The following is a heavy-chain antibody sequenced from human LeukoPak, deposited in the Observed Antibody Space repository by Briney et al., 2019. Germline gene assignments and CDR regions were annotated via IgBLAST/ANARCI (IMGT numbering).Heavy chain of an antibody. CDR3: ASVREYRYMDV. V-gene: IGHV4-38-2*01. J-gene: IGHJ6*03. CDR1: GYSISSGYY. D-gene: IGHD6-6*01. Sequence: SETLSLTCAVSGYSISSGYYWGWIRQPPGKGLEWIGSIYHSGSTYYNPSLKSRVTISVDTSKNQFSLKLSSVTAADTAVYYCASVREYRYMDVWGKGTTVTVSS. CDR2: IYHSGST.